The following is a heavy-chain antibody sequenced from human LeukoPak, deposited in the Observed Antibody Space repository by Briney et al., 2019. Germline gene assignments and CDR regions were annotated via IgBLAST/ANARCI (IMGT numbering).Heavy chain of an antibody. CDR3: ARDQYYYDSSGYYDNWFDP. D-gene: IGHD3-22*01. CDR1: GFTFSSYA. Sequence: GGSLRFSCAASGFTFSSYAMHWVRQAPGKGLEWVAVISYDGSNKYYADSVKGRFTISRDNSKNTLYLQMNSLRAEDTAVYYCARDQYYYDSSGYYDNWFDPWGQGTLVTVSS. J-gene: IGHJ5*02. V-gene: IGHV3-30-3*01. CDR2: ISYDGSNK.